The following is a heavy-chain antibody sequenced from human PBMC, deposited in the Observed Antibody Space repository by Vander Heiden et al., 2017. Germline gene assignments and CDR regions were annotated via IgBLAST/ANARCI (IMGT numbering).Heavy chain of an antibody. CDR3: TSSYGDYRRFDN. V-gene: IGHV3-72*01. CDR2: IRKKVNSYTT. D-gene: IGHD4-17*01. Sequence: EVQLVESGGGLVQPGGSLRLSCAASGFPFSDRYMDWVRRAPGKGLEWVGRIRKKVNSYTTEYAASVKDRFTISRDDSKNSLYLQMNSLKTEDTAVYYCTSSYGDYRRFDNWGQGTLVTVSS. CDR1: GFPFSDRY. J-gene: IGHJ4*02.